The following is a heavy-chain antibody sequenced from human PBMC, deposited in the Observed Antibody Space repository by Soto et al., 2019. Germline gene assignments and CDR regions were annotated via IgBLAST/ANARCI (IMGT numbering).Heavy chain of an antibody. Sequence: SETLSRTGTVSGGSISSYYCSWIRQPAWKGLEWIGRIYTSGSTNYNPSLKSRVTMSVDTSKNQFSLRLSSVTAADTAVYYCASDGSNWHFDYLGQGTLVTVSS. V-gene: IGHV4-4*07. J-gene: IGHJ4*02. CDR1: GGSISSYY. D-gene: IGHD1-1*01. CDR3: ASDGSNWHFDY. CDR2: IYTSGST.